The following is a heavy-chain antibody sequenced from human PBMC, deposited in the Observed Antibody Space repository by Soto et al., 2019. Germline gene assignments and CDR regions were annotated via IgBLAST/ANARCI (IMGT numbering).Heavy chain of an antibody. CDR3: AAAGVSSVAQFDD. D-gene: IGHD3-10*01. Sequence: EVQLVESGGGLVQPGGSLRLSCAASGFTFSNYAMHWVRQPAGKGLEWVSGIGAAGDTYYPGSVKGRVTISSENAKNSLYLRMNSLTAVYPPVYYCAAAGVSSVAQFDDWGQGTMFTVSS. V-gene: IGHV3-13*01. J-gene: IGHJ4*02. CDR1: GFTFSNYA. CDR2: IGAAGDT.